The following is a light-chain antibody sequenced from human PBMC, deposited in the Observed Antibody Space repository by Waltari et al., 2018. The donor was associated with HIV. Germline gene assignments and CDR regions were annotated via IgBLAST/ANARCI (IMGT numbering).Light chain of an antibody. J-gene: IGKJ3*01. CDR1: ETIFRNY. CDR3: QHYGGAPFT. CDR2: GAS. V-gene: IGKV3-20*01. Sequence: EIVLTQSPGTLSLSPGERATLSCRASETIFRNYLAWYQQKPGQSPRLLIYGASSRATGIPDRFSGSGSGTDFTLTISTLQPEDFAVYYCQHYGGAPFTFGPGTKVDIK.